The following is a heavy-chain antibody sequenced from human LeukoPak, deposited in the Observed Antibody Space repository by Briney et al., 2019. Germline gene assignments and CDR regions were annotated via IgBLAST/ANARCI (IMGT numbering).Heavy chain of an antibody. CDR3: ARVRGYPYYFDF. Sequence: GGSLRLSCAASGFTFSSYSMNRVRQAPGKGLEWVSSISSSSSYIYYADSVKGRFTISRDNAKNSLYLQMSGLRAADTAVYYCARVRGYPYYFDFWGQGNPGTVSS. CDR1: GFTFSSYS. D-gene: IGHD5-12*01. CDR2: ISSSSSYI. V-gene: IGHV3-21*01. J-gene: IGHJ4*02.